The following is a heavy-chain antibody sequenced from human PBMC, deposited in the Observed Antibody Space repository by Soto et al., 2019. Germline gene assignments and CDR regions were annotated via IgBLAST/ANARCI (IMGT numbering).Heavy chain of an antibody. Sequence: QVQLQESGPGLVKPSETLSLTCTVSGGSVSSGSYYWSWIRQPPGKGLEWIGYIYYRGSTNYNPSLKSRVTISVDTSKNQFSLKLSSVTAADTAVYYCARINGYCSGGSCYGMDVWGQGTTVTVSS. V-gene: IGHV4-61*01. D-gene: IGHD2-15*01. CDR2: IYYRGST. CDR1: GGSVSSGSYY. J-gene: IGHJ6*02. CDR3: ARINGYCSGGSCYGMDV.